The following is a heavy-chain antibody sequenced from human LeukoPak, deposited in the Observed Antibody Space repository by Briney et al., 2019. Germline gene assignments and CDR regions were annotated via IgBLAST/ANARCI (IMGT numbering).Heavy chain of an antibody. V-gene: IGHV4-61*01. J-gene: IGHJ5*02. CDR3: ARHVKEFGDQSGMA. CDR2: IYYSGST. CDR1: NGSVSSDSYY. D-gene: IGHD4-17*01. Sequence: SETLSLTCTVSNGSVSSDSYYWSWIRQPPGKGLEWIGYIYYSGSTNYNPSLQSRVTISVDTSKSQFSLKLTSVTAADTAVYYCARHVKEFGDQSGMAWGQGTLVTVSS.